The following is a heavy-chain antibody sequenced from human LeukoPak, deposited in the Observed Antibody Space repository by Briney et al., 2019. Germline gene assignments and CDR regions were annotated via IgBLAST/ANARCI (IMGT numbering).Heavy chain of an antibody. CDR1: GGSISSYY. V-gene: IGHV4-4*07. D-gene: IGHD3-22*01. CDR2: IYTSGST. Sequence: PSETLSLTCTVSGGSISSYYWSWIRQPAGKGLEWIGRIYTSGSTNYNPSHKSRVTMSVDTSKNQFSLKLSSVTAADTAVYYCARDRYYDSSGYYYPNWFDPWGQGTLVTVSS. CDR3: ARDRYYDSSGYYYPNWFDP. J-gene: IGHJ5*02.